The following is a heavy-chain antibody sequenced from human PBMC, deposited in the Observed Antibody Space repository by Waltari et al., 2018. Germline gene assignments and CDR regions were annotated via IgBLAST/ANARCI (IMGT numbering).Heavy chain of an antibody. CDR2: CEREDGET. D-gene: IGHD6-19*01. V-gene: IGHV1-24*01. CDR3: ATGTSSGWYAY. CDR1: GYTLTELS. J-gene: IGHJ4*02. Sequence: QVQLVQSGAEVKKPGASVKVSCKVSGYTLTELSMHWVRQAPGKGLEWMGGCEREDGETIYAQKVQGGGTRTEDTSTDTAYRELSSLRSEDTAVYYCATGTSSGWYAYWGQGTLVIVSS.